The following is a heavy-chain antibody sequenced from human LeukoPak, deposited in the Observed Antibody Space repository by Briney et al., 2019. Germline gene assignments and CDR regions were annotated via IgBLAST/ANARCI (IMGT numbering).Heavy chain of an antibody. CDR1: GYTFTSYF. CDR3: ARDHEVGGTFYFDY. V-gene: IGHV1-46*01. CDR2: INPSRGST. D-gene: IGHD1-26*01. Sequence: ASVKVSCKASGYTFTSYFMHWVRQAPGQGVEWMGIINPSRGSTSYAQKFQGRVTMTRDTSTSTVYMELSSLRSEDTAVYYCARDHEVGGTFYFDYWGQGTLVTVSS. J-gene: IGHJ4*02.